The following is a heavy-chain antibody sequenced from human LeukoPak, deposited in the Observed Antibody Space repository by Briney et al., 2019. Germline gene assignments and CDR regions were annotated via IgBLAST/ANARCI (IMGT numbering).Heavy chain of an antibody. CDR1: GFTFSSYA. CDR3: AKDQGNNYDSSGYYNGFDL. J-gene: IGHJ5*02. D-gene: IGHD3-22*01. V-gene: IGHV3-23*01. Sequence: SGGSLRLSCAASGFTFSSYAMSWVRQAPERGLEWVSGISDSGGSTYYADSVKGRFTISRDNSKNTVYLQMNSLRAEDAAVYYCAKDQGNNYDSSGYYNGFDLWGQGTLVTVSS. CDR2: ISDSGGST.